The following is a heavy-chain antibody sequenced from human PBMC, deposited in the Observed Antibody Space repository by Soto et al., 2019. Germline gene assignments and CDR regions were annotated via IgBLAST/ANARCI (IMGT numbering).Heavy chain of an antibody. V-gene: IGHV4-30-4*01. CDR3: ARIGTVSGIVTNNWFDL. Sequence: QVQLQESGPGLVKPSQTLSLTCSVSRASISSGAYYWSWIRQSPGKGLEWIGYMDYTGSTYSNPFLRSRVSLSVDSSRNQVSLKLSTMTAADTAVYYCARIGTVSGIVTNNWFDLWGQGTLVTVSS. D-gene: IGHD3-22*01. CDR1: RASISSGAYY. J-gene: IGHJ5*02. CDR2: MDYTGST.